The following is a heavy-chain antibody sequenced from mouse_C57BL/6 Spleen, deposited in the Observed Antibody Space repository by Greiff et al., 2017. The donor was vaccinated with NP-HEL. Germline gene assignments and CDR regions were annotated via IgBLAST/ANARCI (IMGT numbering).Heavy chain of an antibody. CDR2: IDPEDGET. D-gene: IGHD1-1*01. CDR3: ARSLYYYGSSYDYFDY. V-gene: IGHV14-2*01. J-gene: IGHJ2*01. CDR1: GYTFTSYY. Sequence: VQLQQPGAELVKPGASVKLSCKASGYTFTSYYMHWVKQRTEQGLEWIGRIDPEDGETKYAPKFQGKATITADTSSNTAYLQLSSLTSEDTAVYYCARSLYYYGSSYDYFDYWGQGTTLTVSS.